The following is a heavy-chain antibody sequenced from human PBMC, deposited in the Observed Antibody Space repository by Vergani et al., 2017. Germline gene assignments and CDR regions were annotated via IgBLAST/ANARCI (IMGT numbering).Heavy chain of an antibody. Sequence: QVQLVQSGAEVKKPGASVKVSCKASGYTFTGYYMHWVRQAPGQGLEWMGRIIPILGIANYAQKFQGRVTITADKSTSTAYMELSSLRSEDTAVYYCARGSGYDQGLDYWGQGTLVTVSS. CDR2: IIPILGIA. CDR1: GYTFTGYY. D-gene: IGHD5-12*01. J-gene: IGHJ4*02. CDR3: ARGSGYDQGLDY. V-gene: IGHV1-69*09.